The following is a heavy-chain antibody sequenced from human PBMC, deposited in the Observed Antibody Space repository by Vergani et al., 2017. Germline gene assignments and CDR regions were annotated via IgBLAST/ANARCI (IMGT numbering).Heavy chain of an antibody. CDR3: ARSQGDYWYFDL. CDR1: GKSFSSFY. D-gene: IGHD2-21*01. CDR2: INNDGHT. Sequence: QVQLQQWGAGVVKPSGTLSLTCAVFGKSFSSFYWSWIRQPPGKGLEWIGEINNDGHTNYNPSLESRVSVSLDTSKNRFSLNLTSVTATDTAVYYCARSQGDYWYFDLWGPGSLVTVSS. V-gene: IGHV4-34*02. J-gene: IGHJ2*01.